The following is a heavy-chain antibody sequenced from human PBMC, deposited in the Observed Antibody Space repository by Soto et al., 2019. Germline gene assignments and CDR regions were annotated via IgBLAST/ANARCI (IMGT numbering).Heavy chain of an antibody. CDR3: ARMGYSYGFYYYYGMDV. CDR2: IYYSGST. CDR1: GGSISSYY. V-gene: IGHV4-59*08. J-gene: IGHJ6*02. D-gene: IGHD5-18*01. Sequence: PSETLSLTCTVSGGSISSYYWSWIRQPPGKGLEWIGYIYYSGSTNYNPSLKSRVTISVDTSKNQFSLKLSSVTAADTAVYYCARMGYSYGFYYYYGMDVWGQGTTVTVSS.